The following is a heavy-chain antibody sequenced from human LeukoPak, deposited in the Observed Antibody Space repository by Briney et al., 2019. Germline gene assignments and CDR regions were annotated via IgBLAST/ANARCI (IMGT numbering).Heavy chain of an antibody. CDR3: ARPIVGAPLNY. Sequence: ASVTVSCKASGYTFTGYYMHWVRQAPGQGLEGMGWINPNSGGTNYAQKFQGRVTMTRDTSISTAYMELSRLRSDDTAVYYCARPIVGAPLNYWGQGTLVTVSS. CDR1: GYTFTGYY. J-gene: IGHJ4*02. CDR2: INPNSGGT. V-gene: IGHV1-2*02. D-gene: IGHD1-26*01.